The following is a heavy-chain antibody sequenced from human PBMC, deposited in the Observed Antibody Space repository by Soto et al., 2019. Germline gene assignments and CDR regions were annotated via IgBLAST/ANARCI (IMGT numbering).Heavy chain of an antibody. D-gene: IGHD3-22*01. Sequence: VQLVQSGSEVRKPGSSVKVSCKVSGGTFSNYALSWVRQAPGQGLDWLGDIIPIFVTINIPLRFQGRVTLTADEATSTAYMEVNSLRSEDTAVYYCASTGDRDYYDTTGYGWGQGTLVTVSS. J-gene: IGHJ1*01. CDR2: IIPIFVTI. CDR3: ASTGDRDYYDTTGYG. V-gene: IGHV1-69*12. CDR1: GGTFSNYA.